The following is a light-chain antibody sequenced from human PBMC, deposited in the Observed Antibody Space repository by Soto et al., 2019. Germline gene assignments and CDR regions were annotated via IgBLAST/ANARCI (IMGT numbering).Light chain of an antibody. Sequence: QSVLTQPASVSGSPGQSITISCTGTSSDVGGYDYVSWYQQHPDKAPKLLIYEVTNRPSGVSARFSGSKAGNTASLTISGLQADDEADYYCSSYTSSSPFVFGTGTKVTVL. CDR1: SSDVGGYDY. CDR2: EVT. V-gene: IGLV2-14*01. J-gene: IGLJ1*01. CDR3: SSYTSSSPFV.